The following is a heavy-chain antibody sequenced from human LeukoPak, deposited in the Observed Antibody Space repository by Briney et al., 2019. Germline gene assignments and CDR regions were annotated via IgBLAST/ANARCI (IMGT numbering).Heavy chain of an antibody. Sequence: SETLSLTCAVYGGSFSGYYWSWIRQPPGKGLEWIGEINHSGSTNYNPSLKSRVTISVDTSKNQFSLKLSSVTAADTAVYYCARSRIAAEHLDYWGQGTLVTVSS. V-gene: IGHV4-34*01. CDR1: GGSFSGYY. CDR2: INHSGST. CDR3: ARSRIAAEHLDY. D-gene: IGHD6-13*01. J-gene: IGHJ4*02.